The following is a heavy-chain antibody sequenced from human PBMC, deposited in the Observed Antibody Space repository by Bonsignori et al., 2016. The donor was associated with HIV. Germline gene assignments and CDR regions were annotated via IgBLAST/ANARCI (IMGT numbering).Heavy chain of an antibody. Sequence: WIRQPPGKGLVWVSRISSDGSSPSYADSVKGRFTISRDNAKNTVYLQMSSLRAEDTAVYYCARERYYYDSTPAYWGQGTLVTVSS. D-gene: IGHD3-22*01. CDR2: ISSDGSSP. CDR3: ARERYYYDSTPAY. V-gene: IGHV3-74*01. J-gene: IGHJ4*02.